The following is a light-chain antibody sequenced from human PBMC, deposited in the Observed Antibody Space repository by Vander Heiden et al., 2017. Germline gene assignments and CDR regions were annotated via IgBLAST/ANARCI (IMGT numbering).Light chain of an antibody. CDR2: DNN. Sequence: QSVFTQPRTVAAYAGQKVPISYTGSSSNIRSTYVSWYQQLPGTAPKLLIYDNNKRPSGIPDRFSGSKSGTSATLGITGVQTGDEADYYCGTWDTSLSVVVFGGGTKLTVL. J-gene: IGLJ2*01. CDR3: GTWDTSLSVVV. V-gene: IGLV1-51*01. CDR1: SSNIRSTY.